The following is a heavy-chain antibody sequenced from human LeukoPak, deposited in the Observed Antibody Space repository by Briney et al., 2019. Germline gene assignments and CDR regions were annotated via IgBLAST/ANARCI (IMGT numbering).Heavy chain of an antibody. CDR3: ATGYTRGWELGAFDI. Sequence: PGGSLRLSCAASGFTLSSYAMSWVRQAPGKGLEWVSAISGSGGSTYYADSVKGRFTISRDNSKNTLCLQMNSLRAEDTAVYYCATGYTRGWELGAFDIWGQGTMVTVSS. D-gene: IGHD1-26*01. J-gene: IGHJ3*02. CDR2: ISGSGGST. V-gene: IGHV3-23*01. CDR1: GFTLSSYA.